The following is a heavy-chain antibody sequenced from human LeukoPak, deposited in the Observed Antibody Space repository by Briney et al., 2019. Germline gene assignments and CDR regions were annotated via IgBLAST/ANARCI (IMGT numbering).Heavy chain of an antibody. CDR3: ARSPPYYYDSSGYYFDY. Sequence: SETLSLTCTVSGGSLSGNYWGWIRQPPGKGLEWCGYIYYSGTTNYNPSLKSRVTISVDTSKNQFSLKLSSVTAADTAVYYCARSPPYYYDSSGYYFDYWGQGTLVTVSS. V-gene: IGHV4-59*01. CDR2: IYYSGTT. CDR1: GGSLSGNY. J-gene: IGHJ4*02. D-gene: IGHD3-22*01.